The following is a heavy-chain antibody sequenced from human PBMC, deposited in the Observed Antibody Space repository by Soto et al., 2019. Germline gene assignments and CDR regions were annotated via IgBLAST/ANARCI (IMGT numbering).Heavy chain of an antibody. Sequence: ASVKVSCKASGYTFTSYAMHWVRQAPGQRLEWMGWINAGNGNTKYSQKFQGRVTITRDTSASTAYMELSSLRSEDTAVYYCARDHSVGYSGYESYWGQGTLVTVSS. V-gene: IGHV1-3*01. J-gene: IGHJ4*02. CDR3: ARDHSVGYSGYESY. CDR2: INAGNGNT. CDR1: GYTFTSYA. D-gene: IGHD5-12*01.